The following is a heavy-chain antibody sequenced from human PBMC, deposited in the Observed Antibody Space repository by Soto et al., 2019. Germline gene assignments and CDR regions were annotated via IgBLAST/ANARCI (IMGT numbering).Heavy chain of an antibody. CDR2: ISPYNGRT. V-gene: IGHV1-18*01. CDR1: GYSFTSYG. D-gene: IGHD5-18*01. Sequence: GASVKFSCKASGYSFTSYGIGWVRQVPGQGPEWMGWISPYNGRTNYAQSVKGRVVMTTDISTNTVYLELRSRRSDDSAIYYCGRCRTDSYAMDVWGQGTTVTVSS. CDR3: GRCRTDSYAMDV. J-gene: IGHJ6*02.